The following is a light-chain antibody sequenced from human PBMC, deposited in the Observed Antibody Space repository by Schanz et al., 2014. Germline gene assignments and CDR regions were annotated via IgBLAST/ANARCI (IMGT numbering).Light chain of an antibody. CDR3: FAYGGSF. CDR1: NSDVGGYNY. CDR2: EVT. J-gene: IGLJ2*01. V-gene: IGLV2-8*01. Sequence: QSALTQPPSASGSPGQSVTISCTGTNSDVGGYNYVSWYQQHPGKAPKLIIYEVTERPSGVPDRFSGSKSANTASLTISGLQAEDEADYYCFAYGGSFFGGGTKLTVL.